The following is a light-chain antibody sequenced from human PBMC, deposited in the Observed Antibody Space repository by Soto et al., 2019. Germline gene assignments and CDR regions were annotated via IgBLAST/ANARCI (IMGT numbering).Light chain of an antibody. CDR2: GAS. J-gene: IGKJ3*01. V-gene: IGKV3-20*01. Sequence: DIVLTHSPGTLSLSPGERATLSCRASQSVSSSYLAWYQQKPGQAPRLLIYGASSRATGIPDRFSGSGSGTDFTLTISRLEPEDFAVYYCQQYGSSPPLFTFGPGTKVDIK. CDR1: QSVSSSY. CDR3: QQYGSSPPLFT.